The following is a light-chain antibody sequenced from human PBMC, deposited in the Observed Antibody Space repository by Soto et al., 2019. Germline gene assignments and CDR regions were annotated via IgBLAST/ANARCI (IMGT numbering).Light chain of an antibody. CDR1: SSDVGGYNY. V-gene: IGLV2-11*01. J-gene: IGLJ3*02. CDR3: CSYAGMYSWV. CDR2: DVS. Sequence: QSALTQPRSVSGSPGQSVTISCTGTSSDVGGYNYVSWYQQHPGKAPKLMIYDVSERSSGIPDRFSGSKSGNTASLTISGLQAEDEADYYCCSYAGMYSWVFGGGTKLTVL.